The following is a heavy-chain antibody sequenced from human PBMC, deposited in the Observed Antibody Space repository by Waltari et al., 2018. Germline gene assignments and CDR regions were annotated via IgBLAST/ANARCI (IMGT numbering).Heavy chain of an antibody. CDR2: IYHSGGT. CDR1: GYSISSGYY. V-gene: IGHV4-38-2*02. D-gene: IGHD5-18*01. CDR3: AREGTAMVTGWFDP. Sequence: QVQLQESGPGLVKPSETLSLTCTVSGYSISSGYYWGWIRQPPGKGLEWIGSIYHSGGTYYNPSLKSRVTISVDTSKNQFSLKLSSVTAADTAVYYCAREGTAMVTGWFDPWGQGTLVTVSS. J-gene: IGHJ5*02.